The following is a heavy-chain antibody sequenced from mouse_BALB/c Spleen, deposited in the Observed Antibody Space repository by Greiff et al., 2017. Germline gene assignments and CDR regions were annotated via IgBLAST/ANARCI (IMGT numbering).Heavy chain of an antibody. D-gene: IGHD2-2*01. CDR3: ARGGDGYDDAMDY. Sequence: EVQLQQSGPELVKPGASVKISCKASGYTFTDYNMHWVKQSHGKSLEWIGYIYPYNGGTGYNQKFKSKATLTVDNSSSTAYMELRSLTSEDSAVYYCARGGDGYDDAMDYWGQGTSVTVSS. J-gene: IGHJ4*01. CDR1: GYTFTDYN. V-gene: IGHV1S29*02. CDR2: IYPYNGGT.